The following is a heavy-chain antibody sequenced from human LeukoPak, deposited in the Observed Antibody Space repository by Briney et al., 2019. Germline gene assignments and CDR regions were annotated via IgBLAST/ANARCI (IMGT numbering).Heavy chain of an antibody. CDR1: GYSFTSNY. J-gene: IGHJ4*02. Sequence: ASVKVSCKASGYSFTSNYIHWVRQAPGQGLEWMGMIYPRDGSTSYAQKFQGRVTVTRDTSTSTVHMELSGLRSEDTAVYYCAGDQEAFDYWGQGTLVTVSS. CDR2: IYPRDGST. CDR3: AGDQEAFDY. V-gene: IGHV1-46*01.